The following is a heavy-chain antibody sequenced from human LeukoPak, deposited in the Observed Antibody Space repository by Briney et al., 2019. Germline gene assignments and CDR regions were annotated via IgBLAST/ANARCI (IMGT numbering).Heavy chain of an antibody. V-gene: IGHV1-18*04. CDR2: ISGCNGNT. J-gene: IGHJ6*02. CDR3: GRDYYYGTSDPYNFGLDV. D-gene: IGHD3-10*01. CDR1: GFTLTKYG. Sequence: ASVKASCEASGFTLTKYGISRVRQAPGQGAEWIGWISGCNGNTDYAQKFQGRVTMTTDRATSTAYMELRDLKSDDRAIYYCGRDYYYGTSDPYNFGLDVWGQGTTVTVSS.